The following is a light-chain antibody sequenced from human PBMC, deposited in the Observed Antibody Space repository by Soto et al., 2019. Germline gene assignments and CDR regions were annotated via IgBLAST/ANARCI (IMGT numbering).Light chain of an antibody. J-gene: IGKJ4*01. V-gene: IGKV3-11*01. CDR3: QQRSNWPLT. CDR2: GAS. Sequence: EVVLTQSPATLSVSPGDRATLSCRASQSVSRNLAWYQQKPGQAPRLLIYGASTRATGVPARFSGSGSATEFTLSISSLEPEDFALYYCQQRSNWPLTFGGGTKVEIK. CDR1: QSVSRN.